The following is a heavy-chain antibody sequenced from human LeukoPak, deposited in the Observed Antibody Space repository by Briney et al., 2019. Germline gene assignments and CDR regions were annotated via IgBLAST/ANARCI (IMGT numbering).Heavy chain of an antibody. CDR1: GGSFSGYY. J-gene: IGHJ6*03. D-gene: IGHD3-10*01. CDR2: INHSGST. Sequence: SETLSLTCAVYGGSFSGYYWSWIRQPPGKGLEWIGEINHSGSTNYNPSLKSRVTISVDTSKNQFSLKLSSMTAADTAVYYCARGASVVLRITMVRGVPYYMDVWGKGTTVTVSS. CDR3: ARGASVVLRITMVRGVPYYMDV. V-gene: IGHV4-34*01.